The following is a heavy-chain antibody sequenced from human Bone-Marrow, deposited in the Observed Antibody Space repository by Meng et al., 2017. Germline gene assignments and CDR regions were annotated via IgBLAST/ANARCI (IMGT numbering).Heavy chain of an antibody. CDR3: ARDPTGGEDHQRV. J-gene: IGHJ4*02. CDR2: IYHSGIT. CDR1: GGSISSSNW. Sequence: QVRLQESGPGRVKPAGTRTRTCAVSGGSISSSNWWSWVRQPPGKGLEWIGKIYHSGITIYNPSLKSRVTMSVDNSKNQFSLKLNSMTAADTAVYYCARDPTGGEDHQRVWGQGTLVTVSS. V-gene: IGHV4-4*02. D-gene: IGHD1-14*01.